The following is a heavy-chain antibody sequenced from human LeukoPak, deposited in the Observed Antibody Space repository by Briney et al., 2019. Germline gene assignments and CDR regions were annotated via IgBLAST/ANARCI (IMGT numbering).Heavy chain of an antibody. J-gene: IGHJ4*02. CDR1: GFTFSNAW. V-gene: IGHV3-15*01. Sequence: KPGGSLRLSCAASGFTFSNAWMSWVRQAPGKGLEWVGRIKSKTEGGTTDYAAPVKGRFTISRDDSKNTLYLQMNSLKTEDTAVYYCTTPTALRGGDYWGQGTLVTVSS. D-gene: IGHD3-10*01. CDR2: IKSKTEGGTT. CDR3: TTPTALRGGDY.